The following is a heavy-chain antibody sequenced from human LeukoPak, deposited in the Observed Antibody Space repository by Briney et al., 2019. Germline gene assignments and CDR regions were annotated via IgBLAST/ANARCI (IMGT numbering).Heavy chain of an antibody. D-gene: IGHD6-19*01. CDR3: ARGRAAGLLDWFDP. V-gene: IGHV3-23*01. CDR2: IVASYVGI. Sequence: PGGSLRLSCAASGFTFSRYTMAWVRQAPGKGLEWVASIVASYVGIYYVDSVKGRFVVSRDNSKNTLYLQMDRLRLEDAAMYFCARGRAAGLLDWFDPWGPGTLVTVSS. J-gene: IGHJ5*02. CDR1: GFTFSRYT.